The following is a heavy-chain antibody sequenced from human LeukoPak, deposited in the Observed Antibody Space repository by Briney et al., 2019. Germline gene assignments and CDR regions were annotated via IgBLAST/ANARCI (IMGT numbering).Heavy chain of an antibody. CDR1: GGGISSYY. Sequence: PSETLSLTCTVSGGGISSYYWGWIRQPPGEGLEWIGYIYYSGSTNYNPSLKSRVTISVDTSKNQFSLKLSSVTAADTAVYYCAAHSAGTFGFAYWGQGTLVTVSS. V-gene: IGHV4-59*01. CDR2: IYYSGST. J-gene: IGHJ4*02. D-gene: IGHD6-13*01. CDR3: AAHSAGTFGFAY.